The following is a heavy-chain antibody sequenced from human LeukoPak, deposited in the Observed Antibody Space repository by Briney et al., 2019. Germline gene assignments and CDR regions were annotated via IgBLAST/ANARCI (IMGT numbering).Heavy chain of an antibody. CDR2: IYYSGST. CDR1: GGSISSYY. CDR3: AFGTDPNYYYYGMDV. Sequence: PSETLSLTCTVSGGSISSYYWSWIRQPPGKGLEWIGYIYYSGSTNYNPSLKSRVTISVDTSKNQFSLKLSSVTAADTAVYYCAFGTDPNYYYYGMDVWGQGTTVTVSS. V-gene: IGHV4-59*01. J-gene: IGHJ6*02. D-gene: IGHD1-1*01.